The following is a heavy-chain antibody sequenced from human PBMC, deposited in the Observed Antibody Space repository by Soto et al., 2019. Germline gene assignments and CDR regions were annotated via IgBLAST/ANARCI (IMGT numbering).Heavy chain of an antibody. Sequence: SVKVSCKASGGTFSSYSISWVRPAPGQGLEWMGGIIPIFGTANYAQKFQGRVTITADESTSTAYMELSSLRSEDTAVYYCVRGRITIFGVAPPDAFDIWGQGTMVTVSS. CDR2: IIPIFGTA. CDR3: VRGRITIFGVAPPDAFDI. J-gene: IGHJ3*02. D-gene: IGHD3-3*01. CDR1: GGTFSSYS. V-gene: IGHV1-69*13.